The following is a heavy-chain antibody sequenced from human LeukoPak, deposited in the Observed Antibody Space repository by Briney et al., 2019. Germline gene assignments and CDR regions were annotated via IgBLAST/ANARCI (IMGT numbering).Heavy chain of an antibody. CDR3: ARGGGSSWYTAFDI. J-gene: IGHJ3*02. V-gene: IGHV3-48*02. D-gene: IGHD6-13*01. CDR2: ISSSSSTI. CDR1: GFTFSSYE. Sequence: GGSLRLSCAASGFTFSSYEMNWVRQAPGKGLEWVSYISSSSSTIYYADSVKGRFTISRDNAKNSLYLQMNSLRDEDTAVYYCARGGGSSWYTAFDIWGQGTMVTVSS.